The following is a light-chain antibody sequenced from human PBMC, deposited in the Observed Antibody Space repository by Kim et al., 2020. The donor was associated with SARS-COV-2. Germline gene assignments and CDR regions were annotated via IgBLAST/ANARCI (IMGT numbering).Light chain of an antibody. J-gene: IGKJ2*01. V-gene: IGKV3-20*01. CDR3: QQYGTSHYT. CDR1: QSVSSTY. Sequence: EIVLTQSPGTLSLSPGERATLSCRASQSVSSTYLAWYQQKPGQAPRLLIYGASSRATGIPDRFGGSGSGTDFTLTISRLEHEDVAVYYCQQYGTSHYTFGQGTKLEI. CDR2: GAS.